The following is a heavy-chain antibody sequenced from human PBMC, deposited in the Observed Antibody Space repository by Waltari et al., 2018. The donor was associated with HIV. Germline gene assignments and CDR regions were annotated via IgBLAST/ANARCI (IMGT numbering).Heavy chain of an antibody. Sequence: QVQLVQSGAEVRKPGASVKVSCKASGSTFTNYDINWVRQAPGQGLEWMGWINPNSGNTGYAQKFQGRVTMTLDTSRSTAYMELTSLTSEDTAVYHCSRGRGYSYGYSDLWGQGTLVTASS. V-gene: IGHV1-8*01. CDR3: SRGRGYSYGYSDL. CDR1: GSTFTNYD. CDR2: INPNSGNT. J-gene: IGHJ4*02. D-gene: IGHD5-18*01.